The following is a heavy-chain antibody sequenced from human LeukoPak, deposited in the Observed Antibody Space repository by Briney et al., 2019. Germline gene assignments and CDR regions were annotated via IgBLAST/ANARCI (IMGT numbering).Heavy chain of an antibody. D-gene: IGHD6-19*01. J-gene: IGHJ5*01. CDR3: VRDHSTGGSGWYYDS. CDR1: GFTFSNCA. CDR2: ISYDGSSI. V-gene: IGHV3-30*04. Sequence: GGSLRLTCAASGFTFSNCAMHWVRQAQGTGLEWVALISYDGSSIRYADSVRGRFTISRDNSKNTLYLEVSSLRADDTAVYYCVRDHSTGGSGWYYDSWGQGTLLTVSS.